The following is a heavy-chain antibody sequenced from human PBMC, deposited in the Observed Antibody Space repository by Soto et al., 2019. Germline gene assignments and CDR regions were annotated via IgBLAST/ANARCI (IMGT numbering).Heavy chain of an antibody. CDR2: TYYRSKWYN. Sequence: TLSLTCAISGDSVSSNSAAWNWIRQSPSRGREWLGRTYYRSKWYNDYAVSVKRRITINPDTSKNQFSVQLNSVTPEDTAVYYCTKKELDSIFIGYHHHPMDIWFQGTTVTVS. V-gene: IGHV6-1*01. CDR3: TKKELDSIFIGYHHHPMDI. CDR1: GDSVSSNSAA. J-gene: IGHJ6*01. D-gene: IGHD1-1*01.